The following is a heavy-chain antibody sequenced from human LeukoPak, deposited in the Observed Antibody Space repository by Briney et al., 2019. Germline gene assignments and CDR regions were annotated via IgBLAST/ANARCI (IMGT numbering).Heavy chain of an antibody. V-gene: IGHV3-48*03. Sequence: GGSLRLSCAASGFTFSSYEMNWVRQAPGKGLEWVSYISSSGSNIYYADSVKGRFTISRDNAKNSLYLQMNSLRAEDTAVYYCARDGGIAAAPRDNWFDPWGQGTLVTVSS. CDR2: ISSSGSNI. D-gene: IGHD6-13*01. CDR1: GFTFSSYE. CDR3: ARDGGIAAAPRDNWFDP. J-gene: IGHJ5*02.